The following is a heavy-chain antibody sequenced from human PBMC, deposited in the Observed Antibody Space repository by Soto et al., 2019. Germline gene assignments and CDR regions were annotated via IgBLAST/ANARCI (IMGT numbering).Heavy chain of an antibody. J-gene: IGHJ3*02. CDR1: GYSFSSYG. CDR2: INTYNGNR. V-gene: IGHV1-18*01. CDR3: ARDSVREVVVAADLDAFDI. D-gene: IGHD2-15*01. Sequence: QVQLVQSGAELRKPGASVKVSCKASGYSFSSYGINWVRQAPGQGLEWMGWINTYNGNRNYAQKYVDRVTMTTATXINXVXKELRSLKSDDTAIYYCARDSVREVVVAADLDAFDIWGQGTMVTVSS.